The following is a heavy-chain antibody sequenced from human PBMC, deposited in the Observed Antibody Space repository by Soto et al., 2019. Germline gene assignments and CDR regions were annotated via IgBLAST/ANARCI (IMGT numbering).Heavy chain of an antibody. CDR2: ISGSGGST. Sequence: GGPLRLSCAASGFTFSSYAMIWVRQAPGKGLEWVSAISGSGGSTYYADSVKGRFTISRDNSKNTLYLQMNSLRAEDTAVYYCAKDSPIPNAFDYWGQGTLVTVSS. CDR1: GFTFSSYA. CDR3: AKDSPIPNAFDY. V-gene: IGHV3-23*01. J-gene: IGHJ4*02. D-gene: IGHD1-1*01.